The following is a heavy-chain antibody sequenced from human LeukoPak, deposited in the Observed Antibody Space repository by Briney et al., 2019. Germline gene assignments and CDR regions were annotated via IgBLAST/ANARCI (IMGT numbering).Heavy chain of an antibody. CDR2: ISYEGSNK. V-gene: IGHV3-30*04. D-gene: IGHD4-17*01. J-gene: IGHJ4*02. CDR3: AREVLEDDYGDYYYFDY. CDR1: GFTFSSYA. Sequence: GGSLGLSCAASGFTFSSYAMHWVRQAPGKGLEWVAVISYEGSNKYYADSVKGRFTISRDNYKNTLYLQMNSLRAEDTAVYYCAREVLEDDYGDYYYFDYWGQGTLVTVSS.